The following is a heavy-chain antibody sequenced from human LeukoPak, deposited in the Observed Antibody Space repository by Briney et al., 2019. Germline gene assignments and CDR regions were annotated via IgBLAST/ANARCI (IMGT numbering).Heavy chain of an antibody. J-gene: IGHJ4*02. CDR1: GFTVSSTY. CDR2: IYSVGST. CDR3: ATDPDSSGYYYPIFDY. V-gene: IGHV3-53*05. Sequence: QPGGSLRLSCAASGFTVSSTYMNWVRQAPGKGLEWVSVIYSVGSTYYADSVKGRFTISRDNSKNTLYLQINSLRAEDTAVYYCATDPDSSGYYYPIFDYWGQGTLVTVSS. D-gene: IGHD3-22*01.